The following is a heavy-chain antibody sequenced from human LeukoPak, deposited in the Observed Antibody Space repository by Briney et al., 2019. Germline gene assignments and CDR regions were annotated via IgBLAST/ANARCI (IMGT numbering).Heavy chain of an antibody. Sequence: GGSLRLSCVAPGFSLSSFWMNWVRQAPGKGLEWVASIKKDGSEKHYVDSVKARFTISRDNAKNSLYLEMNSLRAEDTAVYYCARDRGLRYFDSFDYWGQGALVTVSS. V-gene: IGHV3-7*03. CDR1: GFSLSSFW. D-gene: IGHD3-9*01. CDR3: ARDRGLRYFDSFDY. CDR2: IKKDGSEK. J-gene: IGHJ4*02.